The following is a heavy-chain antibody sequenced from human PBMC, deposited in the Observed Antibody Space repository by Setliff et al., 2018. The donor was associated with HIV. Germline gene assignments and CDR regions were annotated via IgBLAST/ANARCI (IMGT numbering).Heavy chain of an antibody. D-gene: IGHD3-16*01. CDR2: IYYSGST. J-gene: IGHJ3*02. Sequence: SETLSLTCTVSGGSISSGGYYWSWIRQHPGKGLEWIGYIYYSGSTYYNPSLKSRVTISVDTSKNQFSLKLSSVTAADTAVYYCARDGGEKGAFDIWGQGTMVTVSS. V-gene: IGHV4-31*03. CDR1: GGSISSGGYY. CDR3: ARDGGEKGAFDI.